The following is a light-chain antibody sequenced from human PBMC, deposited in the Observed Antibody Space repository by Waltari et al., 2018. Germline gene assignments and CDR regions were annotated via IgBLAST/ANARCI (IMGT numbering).Light chain of an antibody. V-gene: IGKV3-20*01. CDR3: QQYGSSST. CDR2: GAS. CDR1: QSVTSNY. Sequence: EIVLTQSPGTLSLSPGERATLSCRASQSVTSNYLVWYQQKPGQAPRLLIYGASSRATCIPDRFSGSGSGTDFTLTISRLEPEDFAVYYCQQYGSSSTFGQGTRLEIK. J-gene: IGKJ5*01.